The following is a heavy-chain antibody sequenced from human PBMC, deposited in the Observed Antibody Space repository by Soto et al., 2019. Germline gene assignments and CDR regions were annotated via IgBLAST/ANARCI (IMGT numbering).Heavy chain of an antibody. V-gene: IGHV3-33*01. CDR3: AREGVGATPLAAFDI. J-gene: IGHJ3*02. Sequence: GGSLRLSCAASGFTFSSYGMHWVRQAPGKGLEWVAVIWYDGGNKYYADSVKGRFTISRDNSKNTLYLQMNSLRAEDTAVYYCAREGVGATPLAAFDIWGQGTMVTASS. CDR2: IWYDGGNK. CDR1: GFTFSSYG. D-gene: IGHD1-26*01.